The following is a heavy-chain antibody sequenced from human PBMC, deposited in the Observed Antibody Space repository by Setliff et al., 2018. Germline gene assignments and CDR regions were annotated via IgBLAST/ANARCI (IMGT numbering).Heavy chain of an antibody. V-gene: IGHV3-7*03. CDR3: ARERVGRYYYYHMDV. CDR2: IKQDGSDK. J-gene: IGHJ6*03. D-gene: IGHD1-26*01. Sequence: QAGGSLRLSCAASTSTLGTYSMHWVRQAPGKGLEWVANIKQDGSDKYYVDSVKGRFTISRDNAKNSLYLQMNSLRDEDTAVYYCARERVGRYYYYHMDVWGKGTTVTVSS. CDR1: TSTLGTYS.